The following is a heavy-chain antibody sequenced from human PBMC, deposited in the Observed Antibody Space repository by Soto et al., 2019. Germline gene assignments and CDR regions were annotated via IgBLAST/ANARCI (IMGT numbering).Heavy chain of an antibody. Sequence: QMQLVQSGPEVKKPGTSVKVSWKASGFTFTSSAVQWVRQARGQRLEWIGWIVVGSGNTNYAQKFQERVTITRDMSTSTAYMELSSLRSEDTAVYYCAADHRGITIFGVVIPSYYYYYGMDVWGQGATVTVSS. CDR3: AADHRGITIFGVVIPSYYYYYGMDV. CDR1: GFTFTSSA. V-gene: IGHV1-58*01. CDR2: IVVGSGNT. D-gene: IGHD3-3*01. J-gene: IGHJ6*02.